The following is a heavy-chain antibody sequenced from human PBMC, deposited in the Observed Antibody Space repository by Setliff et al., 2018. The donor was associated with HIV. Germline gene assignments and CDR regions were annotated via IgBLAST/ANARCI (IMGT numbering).Heavy chain of an antibody. Sequence: PGGSLRLSCAVSGFTFSSYAMSWVRQAPGKGLEWVSSISGSGVNTYYADSVKGRFTISRDNSKNTLYLQLNSLKAEDTAVYFCTTVKWDLPYNPQFDYWGQGTLVTVSS. CDR3: TTVKWDLPYNPQFDY. CDR1: GFTFSSYA. V-gene: IGHV3-23*01. D-gene: IGHD1-26*01. J-gene: IGHJ4*02. CDR2: ISGSGVNT.